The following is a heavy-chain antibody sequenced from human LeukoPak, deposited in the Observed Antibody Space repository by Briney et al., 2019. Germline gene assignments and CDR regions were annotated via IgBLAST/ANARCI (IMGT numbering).Heavy chain of an antibody. J-gene: IGHJ4*02. CDR2: IKQDGSEK. CDR3: ARWPGYCSGGSCYRGGDY. V-gene: IGHV3-7*03. D-gene: IGHD2-15*01. CDR1: GFTFSSYG. Sequence: GGSLSLSCAASGFTFSSYGRGWFRQAPGKGLGGLANIKQDGSEKYYVDSVKGRFTISRDNAKNSLYLQMNSLRAEDTAVYYCARWPGYCSGGSCYRGGDYWGQGTLVTVSS.